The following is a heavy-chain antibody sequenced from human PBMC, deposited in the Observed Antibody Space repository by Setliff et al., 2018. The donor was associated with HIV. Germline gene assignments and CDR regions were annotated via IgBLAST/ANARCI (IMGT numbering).Heavy chain of an antibody. CDR1: GFTFSSYW. Sequence: PGGSLRLSCGASGFTFSSYWVNWVRQAPGKGLGWVANIKQDGREKYYVDSVKGRVTNSRDNSKESLYLQMDRLTTADTGLYYCAKLLGNGGNSEPFDIWGQGTSVTVSS. CDR3: AKLLGNGGNSEPFDI. V-gene: IGHV3-7*03. J-gene: IGHJ3*02. CDR2: IKQDGREK. D-gene: IGHD2-21*01.